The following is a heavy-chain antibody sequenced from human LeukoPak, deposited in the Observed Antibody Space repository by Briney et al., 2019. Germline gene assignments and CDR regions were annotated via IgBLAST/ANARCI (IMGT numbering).Heavy chain of an antibody. D-gene: IGHD6-13*01. V-gene: IGHV1-69*13. Sequence: SAKVSCKASGGTFSNYAISWVRQAPGQGLEWMGGIIPIFGTANYAQKFQGRVTITADESTSTAYMELSSLRSEDTAVYYCARGVLAAAGQPYYFDYWGQGTLVTVSS. CDR3: ARGVLAAAGQPYYFDY. J-gene: IGHJ4*02. CDR1: GGTFSNYA. CDR2: IIPIFGTA.